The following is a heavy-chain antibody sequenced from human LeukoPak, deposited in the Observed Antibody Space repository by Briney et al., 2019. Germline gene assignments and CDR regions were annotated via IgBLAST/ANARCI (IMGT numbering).Heavy chain of an antibody. CDR2: INHSGST. J-gene: IGHJ4*02. CDR1: GGSFSGYY. V-gene: IGHV4-34*01. D-gene: IGHD2-15*01. CDR3: VRYCTGDSCFPFDY. Sequence: SETLSLTCAVYGGSFSGYYWSWIRQPPGKGLEWIGEINHSGSTNYNPSLKSRVTISVDTSKNQYSLRLSSVTAADTALYYCVRYCTGDSCFPFDYWGPGTLVTVSS.